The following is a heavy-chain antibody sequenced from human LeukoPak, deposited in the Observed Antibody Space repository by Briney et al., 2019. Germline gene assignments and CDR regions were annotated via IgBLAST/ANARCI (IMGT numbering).Heavy chain of an antibody. V-gene: IGHV3-7*01. CDR3: ARDLAYSRLDY. Sequence: GGSLRLSCAASGFTFSSYWMDWVRQAPGKGLEWVASINPDGNKKYSADSVKGRFTISRDNAENSLYLQMNSLRVEDTAFYYCARDLAYSRLDYWGQGMLVTVSS. CDR2: INPDGNKK. J-gene: IGHJ4*02. D-gene: IGHD5-18*01. CDR1: GFTFSSYW.